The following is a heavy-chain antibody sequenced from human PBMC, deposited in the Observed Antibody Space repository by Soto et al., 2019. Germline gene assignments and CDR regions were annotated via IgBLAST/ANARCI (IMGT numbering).Heavy chain of an antibody. J-gene: IGHJ4*02. V-gene: IGHV3-30*18. D-gene: IGHD3-16*02. CDR2: ISYDGSNK. CDR3: AKENYVWGSYHIDY. CDR1: GFTFSSYG. Sequence: VQLVESGGGVVQPGRSLRLSCAASGFTFSSYGMHWVRQAPGKGLEWVAVISYDGSNKYYADSVKGRFTISRDNSKNTLYLQMNSLRTEDTAVYYCAKENYVWGSYHIDYWGQGTLVTVSS.